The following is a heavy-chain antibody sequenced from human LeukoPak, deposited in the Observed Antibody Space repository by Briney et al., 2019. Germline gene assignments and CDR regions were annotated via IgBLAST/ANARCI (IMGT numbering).Heavy chain of an antibody. CDR3: AKDRDYYDSSGYYQYFQH. V-gene: IGHV3-23*01. CDR2: ISGSGGST. D-gene: IGHD3-22*01. J-gene: IGHJ1*01. Sequence: QLGASLRLSCAASGFTFSGYAMSWVRQAPGKGLEWVSAISGSGGSTYYADSVKGRFTISRDNSKNTLYLQMNSLRAEDTAVYYCAKDRDYYDSSGYYQYFQHWGQGTLVTVSS. CDR1: GFTFSGYA.